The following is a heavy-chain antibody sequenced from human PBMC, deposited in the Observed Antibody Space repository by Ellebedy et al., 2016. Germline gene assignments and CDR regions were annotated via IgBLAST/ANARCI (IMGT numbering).Heavy chain of an antibody. Sequence: GGSLRLXXAASGFEFNYAWMSWVRQAPGKGLAWVGRIKSKASGGAIDYAAPVKGRFTISRDDTKNILYLQMNSVQTEDTAVYYCSWYSYDSSGYHYLGYWGQGTLVTVSS. D-gene: IGHD3-22*01. CDR2: IKSKASGGAI. CDR1: GFEFNYAW. CDR3: SWYSYDSSGYHYLGY. J-gene: IGHJ4*02. V-gene: IGHV3-15*01.